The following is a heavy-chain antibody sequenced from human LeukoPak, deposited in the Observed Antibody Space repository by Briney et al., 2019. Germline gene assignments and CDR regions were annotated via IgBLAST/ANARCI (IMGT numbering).Heavy chain of an antibody. Sequence: GSSVKVSCKASGGTFSSYAISWVRQAPGQGLEWIGRIIPIFGTANYAQKFQGRVTITTDESTSTAYMELSSLRSEDTAVYYCAREITLYYYDSSGYYDAFDIWGQGTMVTVSS. D-gene: IGHD3-22*01. CDR3: AREITLYYYDSSGYYDAFDI. V-gene: IGHV1-69*05. CDR1: GGTFSSYA. J-gene: IGHJ3*02. CDR2: IIPIFGTA.